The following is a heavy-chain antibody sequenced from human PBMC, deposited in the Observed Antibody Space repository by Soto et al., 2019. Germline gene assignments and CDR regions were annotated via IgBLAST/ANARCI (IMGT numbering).Heavy chain of an antibody. V-gene: IGHV4-30-4*02. D-gene: IGHD5-12*01. CDR2: IYYSGST. CDR3: ARVLNPYSGYEYYFEY. Sequence: PSDTLSLTCTVSGGSISSGGYYWSWIRQPPGKGLEWIGYIYYSGSTYYNPSLKSRVTISVDTSKNQFSLKLSSVTAADTAVYYCARVLNPYSGYEYYFEYWGQGTLVTVSS. CDR1: GGSISSGGYY. J-gene: IGHJ4*02.